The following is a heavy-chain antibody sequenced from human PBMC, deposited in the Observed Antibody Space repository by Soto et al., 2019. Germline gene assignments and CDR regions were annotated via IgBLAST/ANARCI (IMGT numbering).Heavy chain of an antibody. D-gene: IGHD2-8*01. Sequence: GVSVKVTCKASGYTITSYGICWVRQAPGQGLEWMGWISAYNGNTNYAQKLQGRVTMTTDTSTSTAYMELRSLRSDDTAVYYCASISQADCTNGVCFAVNWFDLWGQGTLVTVSS. J-gene: IGHJ5*02. CDR3: ASISQADCTNGVCFAVNWFDL. CDR2: ISAYNGNT. CDR1: GYTITSYG. V-gene: IGHV1-18*01.